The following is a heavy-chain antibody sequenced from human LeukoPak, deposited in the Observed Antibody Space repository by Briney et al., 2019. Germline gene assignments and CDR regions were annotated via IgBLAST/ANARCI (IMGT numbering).Heavy chain of an antibody. CDR3: ARDHFYCSGGSCSPGGY. CDR2: ISAYNGNT. CDR1: GYTFTSYG. Sequence: ASVKVSCKASGYTFTSYGISWVRQAPGQGLEWMGWISAYNGNTNYAQKLQGRVTMTTDTSTSTAYMELRSLRSDDTAVYYCARDHFYCSGGSCSPGGYWGQGTLVTVSS. V-gene: IGHV1-18*01. D-gene: IGHD2-15*01. J-gene: IGHJ4*02.